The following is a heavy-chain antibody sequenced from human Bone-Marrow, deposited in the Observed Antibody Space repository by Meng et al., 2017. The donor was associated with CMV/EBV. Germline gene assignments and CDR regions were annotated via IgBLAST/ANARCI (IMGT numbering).Heavy chain of an antibody. D-gene: IGHD6-19*01. V-gene: IGHV3-30*04. Sequence: GESLKISCAASGFTFSSYAMHWVRQAPGKGLEWVAVISYDGSNKYYADSVKGRFTISRDNSKNTLYLQMNSLRAEDTAVYYCARGPPNTGIAVARSYYYGMDVWGQGTTVTVSS. J-gene: IGHJ6*02. CDR2: ISYDGSNK. CDR3: ARGPPNTGIAVARSYYYGMDV. CDR1: GFTFSSYA.